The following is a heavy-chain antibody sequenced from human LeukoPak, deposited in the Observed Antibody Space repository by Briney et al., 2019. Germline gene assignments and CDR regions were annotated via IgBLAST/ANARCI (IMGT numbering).Heavy chain of an antibody. J-gene: IGHJ4*02. CDR2: INLGGTNK. Sequence: GGSLRLSCVASGFSFSTHWMHWVRQAPGKGLEWVATINLGGTNKYYVDAVKGRFSISRDDATSSLHLQMNSLRVEDTAVYYCAGIGADWGQGTLVTVSS. V-gene: IGHV3-7*03. CDR3: AGIGAD. CDR1: GFSFSTHW.